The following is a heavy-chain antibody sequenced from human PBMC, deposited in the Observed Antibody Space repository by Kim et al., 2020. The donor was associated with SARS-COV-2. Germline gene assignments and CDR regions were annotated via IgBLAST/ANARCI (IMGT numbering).Heavy chain of an antibody. D-gene: IGHD2-2*02. CDR3: ARELDCSSTSCYSTWFDP. CDR1: GGSISSYY. CDR2: IYYSGST. Sequence: SETLSLTCTVSGGSISSYYWSWIRQPPGKGLEWIGYIYYSGSTNYNPSLKSRVTISVDTSKNQFSLKLSSVTAADTAVYYCARELDCSSTSCYSTWFDP. J-gene: IGHJ5*02. V-gene: IGHV4-59*13.